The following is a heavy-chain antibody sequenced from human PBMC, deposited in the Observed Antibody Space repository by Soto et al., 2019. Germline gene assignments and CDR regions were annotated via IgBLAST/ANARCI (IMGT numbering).Heavy chain of an antibody. CDR2: IYYSGST. D-gene: IGHD3-22*01. CDR1: GCSISSSSYY. Sequence: SETLSLPCPVSGCSISSSSYYWGWIRQPPGKGLEWIGSIYYSGSTYYNPSLKSRVTISVDTSKNQFSLKLSSVTAADTAVYYCALYYYDSSGYYYPDDYWGQGTLVTVSS. J-gene: IGHJ4*02. CDR3: ALYYYDSSGYYYPDDY. V-gene: IGHV4-39*01.